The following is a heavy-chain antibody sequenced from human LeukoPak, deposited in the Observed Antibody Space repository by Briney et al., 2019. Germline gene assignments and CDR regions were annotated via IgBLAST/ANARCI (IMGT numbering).Heavy chain of an antibody. J-gene: IGHJ6*03. CDR1: GASMSNYY. Sequence: SETLSLTCNVSGASMSNYYWVWIRQPPGKGLEWIGSIYHSGTTYSGSTYYNPSLKSRVTISVDTSKNQFSLKLSSVTAADTAVYYCARQEDYYYYMDVWGKGTTVTISS. CDR2: IYHSGTTYSGST. CDR3: ARQEDYYYYMDV. V-gene: IGHV4-39*01.